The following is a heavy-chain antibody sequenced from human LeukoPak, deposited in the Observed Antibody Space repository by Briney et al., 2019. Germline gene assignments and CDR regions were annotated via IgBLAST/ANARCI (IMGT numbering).Heavy chain of an antibody. Sequence: ASVKVSCKASGYTFTSYYMHWVRQAPGQGLEWMGIINPSGGSTSYAQKFQGRVTMTRDTSTSTVYMELSSLRSEDTAVYYCATSPTYSSSWCNAFDIWGQGTMVTVSS. CDR2: INPSGGST. CDR3: ATSPTYSSSWCNAFDI. CDR1: GYTFTSYY. V-gene: IGHV1-46*01. J-gene: IGHJ3*02. D-gene: IGHD6-13*01.